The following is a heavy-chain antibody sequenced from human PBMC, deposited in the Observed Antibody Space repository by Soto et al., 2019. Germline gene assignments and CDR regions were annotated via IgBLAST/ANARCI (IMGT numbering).Heavy chain of an antibody. V-gene: IGHV4-34*01. CDR1: GGSFSGYY. Sequence: QVQLQQWGAGLLKPSETLSLTCAVYGGSFSGYYWSWIRQPPGKGLEWIGEINHSGSTNYNPSLKSRVTISVDTSKNQFSLKLSSVTAADTAVYYCARGSSPYGYGSGSYFGYWGQGTLVTVSS. CDR3: ARGSSPYGYGSGSYFGY. CDR2: INHSGST. D-gene: IGHD3-10*01. J-gene: IGHJ4*02.